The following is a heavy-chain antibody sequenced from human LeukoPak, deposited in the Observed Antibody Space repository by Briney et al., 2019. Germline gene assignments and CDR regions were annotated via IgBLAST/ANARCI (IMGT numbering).Heavy chain of an antibody. D-gene: IGHD2-2*01. Sequence: PSETLSLTCSVSGGSISSNGYYWGWIRQPPGKGLEWIGSIYYSGSTFDNPSLKSRVTISMDKSRNQFSLKLSSVTAADTAMYYCARSEDCGSSSCYWFDPWGQGTLVTVSS. CDR3: ARSEDCGSSSCYWFDP. V-gene: IGHV4-39*07. CDR2: IYYSGST. CDR1: GGSISSNGYY. J-gene: IGHJ5*02.